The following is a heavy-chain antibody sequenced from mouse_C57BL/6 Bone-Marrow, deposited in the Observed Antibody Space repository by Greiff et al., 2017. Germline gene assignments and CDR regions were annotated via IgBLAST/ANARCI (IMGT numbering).Heavy chain of an antibody. CDR3: TRDYYYGSSPFAY. CDR2: ISSGGDYI. D-gene: IGHD1-1*01. CDR1: GFTFSSYA. J-gene: IGHJ3*01. Sequence: EVMLVESGEGLVKPGGSLKLPCAASGFTFSSYAMSWVRQTPEKRLEWVAYISSGGDYIYYADTVKGRFTISRDNARNTLYLQMSSLKSADTAMYYCTRDYYYGSSPFAYWGQGTLVTVSA. V-gene: IGHV5-9-1*02.